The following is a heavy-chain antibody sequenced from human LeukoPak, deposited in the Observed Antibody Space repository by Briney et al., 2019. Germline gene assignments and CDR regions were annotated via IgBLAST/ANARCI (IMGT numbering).Heavy chain of an antibody. CDR2: INHSGST. CDR1: GGSFSGYY. CDR3: ARGAGWWDY. Sequence: ASETLSLTCAVYGGSFSGYYWSWIRQPPGKGLEWIGEINHSGSTNYNPSLKSRVTISVDTSKNQSSLKLSSVTAADTAVYYCARGAGWWDYWGQGTLVTVSS. J-gene: IGHJ4*02. D-gene: IGHD6-19*01. V-gene: IGHV4-34*01.